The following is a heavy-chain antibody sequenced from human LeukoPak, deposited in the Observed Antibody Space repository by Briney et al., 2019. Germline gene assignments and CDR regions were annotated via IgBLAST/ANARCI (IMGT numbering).Heavy chain of an antibody. CDR2: IIPIFGTA. J-gene: IGHJ5*02. D-gene: IGHD3-16*01. CDR3: AIHYDYVWGSPTFDP. CDR1: GGTFSSYA. V-gene: IGHV1-69*06. Sequence: ASVKVSCKASGGTFSSYAISWVRQAPGQGLEWMGGIIPIFGTANYAQKFQGRVTITADKSTSTAYMELSSLRSEDTAVYYCAIHYDYVWGSPTFDPWGQGTLVTVSS.